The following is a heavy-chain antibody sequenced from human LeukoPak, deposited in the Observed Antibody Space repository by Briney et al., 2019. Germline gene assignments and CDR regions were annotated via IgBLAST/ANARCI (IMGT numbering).Heavy chain of an antibody. CDR1: GFTFKDHW. Sequence: SGGSLRLSCVGSGFTFKDHWMVWVRQAPGKGLEWVANMKQDGSEQYYGDSVRGRFTISRDNAKNSLYLQMTSLRAADTAVYYCARDANWASDYWGQGTLVAVSS. CDR2: MKQDGSEQ. V-gene: IGHV3-7*01. J-gene: IGHJ4*02. D-gene: IGHD7-27*01. CDR3: ARDANWASDY.